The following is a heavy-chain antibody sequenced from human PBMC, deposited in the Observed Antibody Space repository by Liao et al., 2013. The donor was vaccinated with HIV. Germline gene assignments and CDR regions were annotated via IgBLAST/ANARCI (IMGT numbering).Heavy chain of an antibody. V-gene: IGHV4-59*01. J-gene: IGHJ3*02. CDR3: ARDLLWFGAFDI. CDR1: GGSISSYY. D-gene: IGHD3-10*01. Sequence: QVQLQESGPGLVKPSETLSLSCTVSGGSISSYYWSWIRQPPRKGLEWIGYIYYNGSTNYNPSLKSRVTISVDTSKNQFSLNLNSVTAADTAVYYCARDLLWFGAFDIWGQGTMVTVSS. CDR2: IYYNGST.